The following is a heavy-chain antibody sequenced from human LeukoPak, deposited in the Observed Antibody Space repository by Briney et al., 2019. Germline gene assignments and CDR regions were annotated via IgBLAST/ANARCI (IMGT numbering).Heavy chain of an antibody. V-gene: IGHV3-30*02. D-gene: IGHD6-13*01. CDR1: GFTFSSYA. Sequence: PGGSLRLSCAASGFTFSSYAMHWVRQAPGKGLEWVAFIHYDGSNNYYADSVKGQFTISRDNSKNTLYLQMNTLRADDTAVYYCAKDHGSSDWYYFDYWGQGTLVTVSS. CDR3: AKDHGSSDWYYFDY. CDR2: IHYDGSNN. J-gene: IGHJ4*02.